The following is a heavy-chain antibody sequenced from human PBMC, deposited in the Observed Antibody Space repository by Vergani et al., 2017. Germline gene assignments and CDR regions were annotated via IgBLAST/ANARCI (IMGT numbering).Heavy chain of an antibody. V-gene: IGHV3-64D*06. CDR3: AKDQSAPSNYGDSGIFDY. CDR2: ISSNGGST. D-gene: IGHD4-17*01. J-gene: IGHJ4*02. CDR1: GFTFSSYA. Sequence: EVQLVESGGGLVQPGGSLRLSCSASGFTFSSYAMHWVRQAPGKGLEYVSAISSNGGSTYYADSVKGRFTISRDNSKNTLYLQMSSLRAEDTAVYYCAKDQSAPSNYGDSGIFDYWGQGTLVTVSS.